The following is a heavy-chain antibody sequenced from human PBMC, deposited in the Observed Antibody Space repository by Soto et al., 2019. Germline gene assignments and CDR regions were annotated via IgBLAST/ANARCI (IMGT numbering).Heavy chain of an antibody. V-gene: IGHV3-23*01. D-gene: IGHD6-13*01. Sequence: GGSLRLSCAASGFTFSSYAMSWVRQAPGKGLEWVSAISGSGGSTYYADSVKGRFTISRDNSKNTLYLQMNSLRAEDTALYYCANQPGGPSSWYDYWGQGTLVTVSS. CDR3: ANQPGGPSSWYDY. CDR2: ISGSGGST. CDR1: GFTFSSYA. J-gene: IGHJ4*02.